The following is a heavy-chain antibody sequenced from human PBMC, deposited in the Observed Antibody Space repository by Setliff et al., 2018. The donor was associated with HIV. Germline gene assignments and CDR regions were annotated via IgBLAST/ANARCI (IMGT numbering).Heavy chain of an antibody. CDR1: GGSINSGGYY. D-gene: IGHD3-10*01. J-gene: IGHJ3*02. Sequence: LSLTCTVSGGSINSGGYYWTWVRQHPGKGLQWIGYIYYIGGAYYNPSLKSRVTISLDTSKNHFSLNLSSVTAADTAVYYCARESMLRGLRHAVDIWGQGTMVTVSS. CDR3: ARESMLRGLRHAVDI. V-gene: IGHV4-31*03. CDR2: IYYIGGA.